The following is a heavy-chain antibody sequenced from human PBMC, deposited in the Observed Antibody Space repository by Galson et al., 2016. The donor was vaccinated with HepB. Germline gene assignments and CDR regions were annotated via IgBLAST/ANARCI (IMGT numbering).Heavy chain of an antibody. CDR1: GGSLSSASHY. D-gene: IGHD3-10*01. CDR2: IYTSGRT. V-gene: IGHV4-61*02. CDR3: ARDPPYSVKGREFYFDL. J-gene: IGHJ2*01. Sequence: TLSLTCTVSGGSLSSASHYWSWIRQPAGKGLEWIGRIYTSGRTDYNPSLKSRVIISGDTSKNHFSLNLSSLTAADTAVYYCARDPPYSVKGREFYFDLWGRGTLVAVSS.